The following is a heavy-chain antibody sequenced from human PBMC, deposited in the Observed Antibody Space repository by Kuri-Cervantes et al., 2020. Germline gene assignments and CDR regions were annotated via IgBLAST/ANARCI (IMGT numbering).Heavy chain of an antibody. CDR2: ISYDGSNK. CDR1: GFTFSSYA. CDR3: AKVGRADYSYGYVH. D-gene: IGHD5-18*01. V-gene: IGHV3-30-3*01. Sequence: GESLKISCAASGFTFSSYAMHWVRQAPGKGLEWVAVISYDGSNKYYADSVKGRFTISRDNSKNTLYLQMNSLRTEDTAVYYCAKVGRADYSYGYVHWGQGTLVTVSS. J-gene: IGHJ4*02.